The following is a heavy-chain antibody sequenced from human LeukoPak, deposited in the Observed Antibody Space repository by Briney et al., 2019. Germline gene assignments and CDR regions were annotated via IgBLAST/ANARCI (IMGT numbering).Heavy chain of an antibody. D-gene: IGHD2-15*01. CDR1: GYSFTNSW. CDR3: AIHVDCRAGTCSLDY. Sequence: GESLKISCKGSGYSFTNSWIGWVPQMPGKGLEWMGNIYPGDTDTRYSASFQGQVTISADKSISTAYLRWSSLKASATAMYYCAIHVDCRAGTCSLDYWGQGTLVTASS. CDR2: IYPGDTDT. V-gene: IGHV5-51*01. J-gene: IGHJ4*02.